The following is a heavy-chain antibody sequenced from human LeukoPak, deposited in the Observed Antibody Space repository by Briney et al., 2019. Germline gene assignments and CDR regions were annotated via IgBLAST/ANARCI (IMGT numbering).Heavy chain of an antibody. V-gene: IGHV3-48*01. CDR2: ISSSSSTI. CDR1: GFTFSSYE. D-gene: IGHD6-6*01. J-gene: IGHJ6*03. CDR3: ARRRSSFHYYYYMDV. Sequence: GGSLRLSCAASGFTFSSYEMNWVRQAPGKGLEWVSYISSSSSTIYYADSVKGRFTISRDNAKNSLYLQMNSLRAEDTAVYYCARRRSSFHYYYYMDVWGKGTTVTVSS.